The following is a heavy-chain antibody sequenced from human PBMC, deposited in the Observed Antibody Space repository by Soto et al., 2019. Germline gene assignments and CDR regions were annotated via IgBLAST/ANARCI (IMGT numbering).Heavy chain of an antibody. CDR3: AKEYSPGVVIINYYYMDV. D-gene: IGHD3-3*01. CDR1: GFSFSSYA. Sequence: EVQLLESGGGLVQPGGSLRLSCAASGFSFSSYAMSWVRQAPGKGLEWVSAISGSGGSTYYADSVKGRSSISRDNSKNTLYLQMNSLRAEDTAVYYCAKEYSPGVVIINYYYMDVWGKGTTVTVSS. J-gene: IGHJ6*03. V-gene: IGHV3-23*01. CDR2: ISGSGGST.